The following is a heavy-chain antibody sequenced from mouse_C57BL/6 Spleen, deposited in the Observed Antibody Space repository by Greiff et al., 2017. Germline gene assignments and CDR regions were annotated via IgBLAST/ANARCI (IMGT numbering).Heavy chain of an antibody. CDR3: ARWIYYYGSSYEGYFDV. J-gene: IGHJ1*03. CDR1: GYTFTDYN. V-gene: IGHV1-18*01. Sequence: VQLKESGPELVKPGASVKIPCKASGYTFTDYNMDWVKQSHGKSLEWIGDINPNNGGTIYNQKCKGKATLTVDKSSSTAYMELRSLTSEDTAVYYCARWIYYYGSSYEGYFDVWGTGTTVTVSS. CDR2: INPNNGGT. D-gene: IGHD1-1*01.